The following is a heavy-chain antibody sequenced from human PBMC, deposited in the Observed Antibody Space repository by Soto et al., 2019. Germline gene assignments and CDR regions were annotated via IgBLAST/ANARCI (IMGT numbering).Heavy chain of an antibody. CDR1: GGSISSGGYY. J-gene: IGHJ5*02. CDR2: IYYSGST. Sequence: QVQLQESGPGLVKPSQTLSLTCTVSGGSISSGGYYWSWIRQHPGKGLEWIGYIYYSGSTYYNPSLKSRVTLSVDTSKNQFSLKLSSVTAADTAVYYCARVMITFGGVIAQRFDPWGQGTLVTVSS. V-gene: IGHV4-31*03. D-gene: IGHD3-16*02. CDR3: ARVMITFGGVIAQRFDP.